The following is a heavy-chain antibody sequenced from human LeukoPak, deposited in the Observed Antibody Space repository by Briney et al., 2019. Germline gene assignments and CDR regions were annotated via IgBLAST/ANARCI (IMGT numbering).Heavy chain of an antibody. D-gene: IGHD2-21*02. CDR1: GGSISNSNW. J-gene: IGHJ4*02. Sequence: SETLSLTCTVSGGSISNSNWWTWVRQPPGEGLEWIGEIHHSGGSNYNPSLKSRVTISVDTSKNQSSLKLSSVTAADTALYYCARVYCGSDSCHYFDYWGQGTLVTVSS. V-gene: IGHV4-4*02. CDR3: ARVYCGSDSCHYFDY. CDR2: IHHSGGS.